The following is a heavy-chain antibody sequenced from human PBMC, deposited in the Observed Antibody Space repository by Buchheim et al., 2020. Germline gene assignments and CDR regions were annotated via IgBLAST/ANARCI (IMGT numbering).Heavy chain of an antibody. CDR3: ASDLSGGGLDY. D-gene: IGHD2-15*01. CDR1: GISFSRYS. CDR2: ISDDATRT. V-gene: IGHV3-30*04. Sequence: QVQLVESGGGVVQPGRSLRLSCAASGISFSRYSMHWVRQAPGKGLEWVAVISDDATRTNYADSVRGRFTISRDNSGNTLYLQMGSLRLDDTAVFYCASDLSGGGLDYWGQGTL. J-gene: IGHJ4*02.